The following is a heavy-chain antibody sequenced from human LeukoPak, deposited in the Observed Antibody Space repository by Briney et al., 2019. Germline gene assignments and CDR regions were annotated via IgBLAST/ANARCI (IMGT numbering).Heavy chain of an antibody. D-gene: IGHD3-3*01. CDR1: GYTFTSYG. J-gene: IGHJ4*02. V-gene: IGHV1-18*01. Sequence: ASVKVSCKASGYTFTSYGISWVRQAPGQGLEWMGWISAYNGNTNHAQKLQGRVTMTTDTSTSTAYMELRSLRSDDTAVYYCARDGPDYDFWSGYSDPKFDYWGQGTLVTVSS. CDR3: ARDGPDYDFWSGYSDPKFDY. CDR2: ISAYNGNT.